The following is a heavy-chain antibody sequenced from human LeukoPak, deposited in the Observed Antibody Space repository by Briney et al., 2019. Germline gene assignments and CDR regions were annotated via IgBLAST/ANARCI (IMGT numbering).Heavy chain of an antibody. J-gene: IGHJ3*02. CDR1: GGSISSYY. CDR3: SSSGSGPVWLELPLCSFVI. D-gene: IGHD5-24*01. Sequence: PSETLSLTFTVSGGSISSYYWSWIRQPPPKGLERVGYIYYSGSTNYNPYLKSRSTITIETSKNQSPLTLSPVTAADPAMYYCSSSGSGPVWLELPLCSFVIRGEGTMVTVSP. CDR2: IYYSGST. V-gene: IGHV4-59*01.